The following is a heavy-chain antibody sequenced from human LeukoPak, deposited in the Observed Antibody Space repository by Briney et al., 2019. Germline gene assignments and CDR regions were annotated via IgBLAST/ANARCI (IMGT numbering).Heavy chain of an antibody. CDR1: GFTFSSYW. V-gene: IGHV3-74*01. J-gene: IGHJ6*03. CDR2: INTDGSST. Sequence: GGSLRLSCAASGFTFSSYWMHWVRQAPGKGLVWVSRINTDGSSTSYANSVKGRFTISRDNAKNTLYLQMNSLRAEDTAVYYCASLYSSSSYYYYMDVWGKGTTVTVSS. CDR3: ASLYSSSSYYYYMDV. D-gene: IGHD6-6*01.